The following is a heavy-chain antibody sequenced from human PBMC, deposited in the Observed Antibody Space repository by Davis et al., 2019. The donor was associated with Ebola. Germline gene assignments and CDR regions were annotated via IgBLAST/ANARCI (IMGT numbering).Heavy chain of an antibody. V-gene: IGHV3-7*03. J-gene: IGHJ4*02. CDR2: IKQDGSEK. CDR3: ATPEANCSGGSCYFDY. D-gene: IGHD2-15*01. Sequence: GGSLRLSCAASGFTFSSYWMSWVRQAPGKGLEWVANIKQDGSEKYYVDSVKGRFTISRDNAKNSLYLQMNSLRAEDTAVYYCATPEANCSGGSCYFDYWGQGTLVTVSS. CDR1: GFTFSSYW.